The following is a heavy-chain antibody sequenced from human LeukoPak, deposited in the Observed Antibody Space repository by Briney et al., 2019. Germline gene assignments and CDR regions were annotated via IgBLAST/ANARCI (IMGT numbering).Heavy chain of an antibody. CDR2: INANSGDT. CDR1: GYTFTGYY. J-gene: IGHJ6*02. CDR3: ARGATIFAPMDV. D-gene: IGHD3-3*01. V-gene: IGHV1-2*04. Sequence: ASVKVSCQTSGYTFTGYYMHWVRQAPGQGLEWMGWINANSGDTKYAQKFQGWVTMTRDTSISTAYMELSRLRSDDTAVYNCARGATIFAPMDVWGQGTTVTVSS.